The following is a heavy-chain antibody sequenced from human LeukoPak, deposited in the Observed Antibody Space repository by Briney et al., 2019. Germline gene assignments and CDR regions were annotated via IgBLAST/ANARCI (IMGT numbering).Heavy chain of an antibody. V-gene: IGHV4-39*02. CDR2: IYYSGST. Sequence: GSLRLSCAASGFTFSSYGMSWVRQPPGKGLEWIGSIYYSGSTYYNPSLKSRVTISVDTSKNQFSLKLSSVTAADTAVYYCARDIRSPSGSYYTYWYFDLWGRGTLVTVSS. J-gene: IGHJ2*01. CDR3: ARDIRSPSGSYYTYWYFDL. CDR1: GFTFSSYG. D-gene: IGHD1-26*01.